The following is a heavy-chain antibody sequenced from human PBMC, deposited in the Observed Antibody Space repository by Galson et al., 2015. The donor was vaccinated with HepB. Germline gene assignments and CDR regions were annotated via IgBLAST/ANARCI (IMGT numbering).Heavy chain of an antibody. CDR1: GFPFSNYA. Sequence: SLRLSCAASGFPFSNYAMYWVRQAPGKGLEWVASIRYDGTNKDYVDSVKGRFTISRDNSKNTLFLQMNSLRAEDTAVYHCAKRRRGYSGYDWGAAFDVWGQGTMVTASS. D-gene: IGHD5-12*01. CDR3: AKRRRGYSGYDWGAAFDV. V-gene: IGHV3-30*02. J-gene: IGHJ3*01. CDR2: IRYDGTNK.